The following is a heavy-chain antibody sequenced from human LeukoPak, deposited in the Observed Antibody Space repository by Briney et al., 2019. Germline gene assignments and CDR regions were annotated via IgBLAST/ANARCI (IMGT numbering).Heavy chain of an antibody. D-gene: IGHD6-13*01. Sequence: GSLRLSCAASGFTLSDYYMSWIRQAPGKGLEWVSYTTTSGNTIHYADSVKGRFTISRDNAKNSLYLQMNSLRAEDTAVYYCARGLSSWCPNWFDPWGQGTLVTVSS. J-gene: IGHJ5*02. CDR2: TTTSGNTI. V-gene: IGHV3-11*01. CDR1: GFTLSDYY. CDR3: ARGLSSWCPNWFDP.